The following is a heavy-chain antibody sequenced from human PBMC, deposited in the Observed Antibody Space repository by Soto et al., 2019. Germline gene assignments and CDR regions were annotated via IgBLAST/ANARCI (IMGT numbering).Heavy chain of an antibody. J-gene: IGHJ4*02. CDR3: VSLGWGYCSGGSCWSDY. CDR1: GYTFTSYD. CDR2: MNPNSGNT. Sequence: ASVKVSCKASGYTFTSYDINWVRQATGQGLEWMGWMNPNSGNTGYAQKFQGRVTMTRTTSISTAYMELSSLRSEDTAVYYCVSLGWGYCSGGSCWSDYWGQGTLVTVSS. D-gene: IGHD2-15*01. V-gene: IGHV1-8*01.